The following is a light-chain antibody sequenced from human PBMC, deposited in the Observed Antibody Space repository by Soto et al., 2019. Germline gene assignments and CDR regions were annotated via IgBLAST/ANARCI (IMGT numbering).Light chain of an antibody. J-gene: IGKJ5*01. Sequence: EIVLTQSPATLSLSPGERATLSGRASQSLSSNFLAWYQQKPGQPPRLLIYDSSTRATGFPDRFSGSGSGTEFTLTISSLQSEDFAVYYCQQYNNWPPITFGQGTRLEIK. CDR2: DSS. CDR1: QSLSSN. CDR3: QQYNNWPPIT. V-gene: IGKV3D-15*01.